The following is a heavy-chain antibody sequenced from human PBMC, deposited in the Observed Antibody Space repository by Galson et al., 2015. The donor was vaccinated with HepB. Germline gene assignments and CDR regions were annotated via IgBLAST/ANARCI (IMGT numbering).Heavy chain of an antibody. CDR1: GDSISDDRW. Sequence: LSLTCAVSGDSISDDRWWSWVRQPPGEGLEWIGEAYHSGGTNYRPSLKSRVTISVDKSKNQFSLKLTSVTAADTAVYYCARAKEGRGYFDYWGQGTLVTVSS. CDR2: AYHSGGT. V-gene: IGHV4-4*02. J-gene: IGHJ4*02. CDR3: ARAKEGRGYFDY. D-gene: IGHD3-10*01.